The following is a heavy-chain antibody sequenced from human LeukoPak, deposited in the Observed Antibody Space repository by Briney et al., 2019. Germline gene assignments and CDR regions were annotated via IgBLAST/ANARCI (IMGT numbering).Heavy chain of an antibody. CDR2: IDPSDSYT. CDR3: ARRSTNYYDSSAFDY. Sequence: HGESLRISCKGSGYSFTSYWINWVRQMPGKGLEWMGRIDPSDSYTNYSPSFQGHVTISADKSISTAYLQWSSLKASDTAMYYCARRSTNYYDSSAFDYWGQGTLVTVSS. D-gene: IGHD3-22*01. V-gene: IGHV5-10-1*01. J-gene: IGHJ4*02. CDR1: GYSFTSYW.